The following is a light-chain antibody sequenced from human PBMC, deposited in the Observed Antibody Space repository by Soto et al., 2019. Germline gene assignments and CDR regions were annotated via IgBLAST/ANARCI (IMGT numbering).Light chain of an antibody. V-gene: IGKV4-1*01. CDR1: QSILFNSNNKNY. CDR2: WAS. J-gene: IGKJ4*01. CDR3: QQYYSHPVT. Sequence: DIVLTQSPDSLAVSLGERATINCKSSQSILFNSNNKNYLAWYQQKPGQSPKLLIYWASTRESGVPDRFSGSESGTDFTLTISSLQAEDVAVYYCQQYYSHPVTFGGGTKVEIK.